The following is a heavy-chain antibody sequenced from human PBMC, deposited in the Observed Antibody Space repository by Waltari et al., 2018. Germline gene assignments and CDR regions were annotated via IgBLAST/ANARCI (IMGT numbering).Heavy chain of an antibody. CDR2: ISSSSSYI. CDR3: ARLSSSADAFDI. CDR1: GFTFSRYS. J-gene: IGHJ3*02. Sequence: EVQLVESGGGLVKPGGALRLSCATSGFTFSRYSMNWVRQAPGKGLGGGSSISSSSSYICYAYSLKGRFTISRDNTKDSLYLQMNSLRAEDTAVYYCARLSSSADAFDIWGQGTMVTVSS. D-gene: IGHD6-6*01. V-gene: IGHV3-21*01.